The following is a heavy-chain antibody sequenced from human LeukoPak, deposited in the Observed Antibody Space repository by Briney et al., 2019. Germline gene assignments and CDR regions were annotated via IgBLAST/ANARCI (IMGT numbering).Heavy chain of an antibody. CDR3: AKDFTRFGELLSPLHY. D-gene: IGHD3-10*01. Sequence: QPGRSLRLSCAASGFTFSSYGMHWVRQAPGKGLEWVAVISYDGSNKYYADSVKGRFTISRDNSKNTLYLQMNSLRAEDTAVYYCAKDFTRFGELLSPLHYWGQGTLVTVSS. CDR2: ISYDGSNK. V-gene: IGHV3-30*18. CDR1: GFTFSSYG. J-gene: IGHJ4*02.